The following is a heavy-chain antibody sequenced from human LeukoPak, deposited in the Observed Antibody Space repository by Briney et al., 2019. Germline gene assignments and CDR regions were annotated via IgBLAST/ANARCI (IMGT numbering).Heavy chain of an antibody. V-gene: IGHV1-18*01. J-gene: IGHJ6*02. Sequence: GASVKVSCKASGYTFTSYGISWVRQAPGQGLEWMGWISAYNGNTNCAQKLQGRVTMTTDTSTSTAYMELRSLRSDDTAVYYCARVGSSLGYCSSTSCYTNSYYCYGMDVWGQGTTVTVSS. CDR1: GYTFTSYG. CDR3: ARVGSSLGYCSSTSCYTNSYYCYGMDV. D-gene: IGHD2-2*02. CDR2: ISAYNGNT.